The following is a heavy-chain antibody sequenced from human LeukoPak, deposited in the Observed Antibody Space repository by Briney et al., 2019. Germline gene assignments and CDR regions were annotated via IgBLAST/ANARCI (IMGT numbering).Heavy chain of an antibody. Sequence: GESLKISCKGSGYSFTSYWIGWVRQMPGKGLEWMGIIYPGDSDTRYSPSFQGQVTISADKSISTAYLQWSSLKASDTAMYYCARRFPLSRLVNAFDIWGQGTTVTVSS. CDR1: GYSFTSYW. J-gene: IGHJ3*02. D-gene: IGHD6-19*01. CDR3: ARRFPLSRLVNAFDI. V-gene: IGHV5-51*01. CDR2: IYPGDSDT.